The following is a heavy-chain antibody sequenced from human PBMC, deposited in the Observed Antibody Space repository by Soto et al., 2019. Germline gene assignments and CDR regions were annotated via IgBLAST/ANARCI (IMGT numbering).Heavy chain of an antibody. J-gene: IGHJ6*02. CDR2: ISYDGSNK. V-gene: IGHV3-30-3*01. D-gene: IGHD6-13*01. CDR3: AREAEIAAASWRIPAPREYMDV. Sequence: QVQLVESGGGVVQPGRSLRLSCAASGFTFSSYAMHWVRQAPGKGLEWVAVISYDGSNKYYADSVKGRFTISRDNSKNTLYLQMNSLRAEDTAVYYCAREAEIAAASWRIPAPREYMDVWGQGTTVTVSS. CDR1: GFTFSSYA.